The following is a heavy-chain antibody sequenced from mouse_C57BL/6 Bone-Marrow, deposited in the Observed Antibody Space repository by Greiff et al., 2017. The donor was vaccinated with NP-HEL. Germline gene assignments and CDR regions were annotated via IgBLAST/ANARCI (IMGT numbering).Heavy chain of an antibody. V-gene: IGHV1-59*01. D-gene: IGHD1-1*01. CDR1: GYTFTSYW. CDR2: IDPSDSYT. Sequence: QVQLQQPGAELVRPGTSVKLSCKASGYTFTSYWMHWVKQRPGQGLEWIGVIDPSDSYTNYNQKFKGKATLTVDTSSSTAYMQLSSLTSEDSAVYYCARSEVTTVPPDYWGQGTTLTVSS. CDR3: ARSEVTTVPPDY. J-gene: IGHJ2*01.